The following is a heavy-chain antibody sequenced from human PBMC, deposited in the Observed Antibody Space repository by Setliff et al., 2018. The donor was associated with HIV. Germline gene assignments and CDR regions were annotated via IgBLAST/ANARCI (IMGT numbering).Heavy chain of an antibody. D-gene: IGHD3-10*01. Sequence: GESLKISCRGFGYNFNNYWIDWVRQAPGKGLEWVSTIYSGGSTFHADSVKGRVTLSRDNSKNTLYLQMNSLRPEDTAVYYCARVRLYNNALDYWGQGTLVTVSS. CDR1: GYNFNNYW. CDR3: ARVRLYNNALDY. CDR2: IYSGGST. V-gene: IGHV3-66*02. J-gene: IGHJ4*02.